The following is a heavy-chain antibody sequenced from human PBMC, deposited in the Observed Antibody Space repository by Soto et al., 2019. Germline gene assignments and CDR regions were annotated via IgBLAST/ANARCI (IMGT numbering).Heavy chain of an antibody. V-gene: IGHV4-30-2*01. CDR1: GGSITSGNSYS. CDR3: ARAVAPYLGTWFDP. CDR2: ISRSGST. D-gene: IGHD3-16*01. Sequence: SETLSLTCTVSGGSITSGNSYSWSWIRQPPGKGLEWIGSISRSGSTSYNPSLKGRVTMSIDKSKNQFSLNLSSVTAADMAVYYCARAVAPYLGTWFDPWGQGTLVTVSS. J-gene: IGHJ5*02.